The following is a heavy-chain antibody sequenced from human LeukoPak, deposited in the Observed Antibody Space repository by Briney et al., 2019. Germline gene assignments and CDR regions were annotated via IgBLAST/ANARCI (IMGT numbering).Heavy chain of an antibody. Sequence: ASVKVSCKASGYTFTSYGISWVRQAPGQGLEWMGWISAYNGNTNYAQKLQGRVTMTTDTSTSTAYMELRSLRSDDTAVYYCSLTSFYGDYPNVDYWGQGTLVTVSS. D-gene: IGHD4-17*01. CDR2: ISAYNGNT. J-gene: IGHJ4*02. CDR3: SLTSFYGDYPNVDY. V-gene: IGHV1-18*01. CDR1: GYTFTSYG.